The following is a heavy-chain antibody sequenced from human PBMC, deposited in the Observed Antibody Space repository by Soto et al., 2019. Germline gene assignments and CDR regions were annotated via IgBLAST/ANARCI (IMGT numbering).Heavy chain of an antibody. CDR3: ARSRMNYDSSGYFFDY. CDR1: GYTFTGYY. J-gene: IGHJ4*02. CDR2: INPNSGGT. D-gene: IGHD3-22*01. V-gene: IGHV1-2*04. Sequence: ASVKVSCKASGYTFTGYYMHWVRQAPGQGLEWMGWINPNSGGTNYAQKFQGWVTMTRDTSISTAYMELSRLRSDDTAVYYCARSRMNYDSSGYFFDYWGQGTPVTAPQ.